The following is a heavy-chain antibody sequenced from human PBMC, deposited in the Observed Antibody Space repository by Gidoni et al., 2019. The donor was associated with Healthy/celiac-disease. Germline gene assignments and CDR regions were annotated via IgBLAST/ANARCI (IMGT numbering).Heavy chain of an antibody. CDR3: AKEGPRLGGYYYYGMDV. J-gene: IGHJ6*02. D-gene: IGHD3-16*01. V-gene: IGHV3-30*18. CDR2: ISYDGSKK. CDR1: GFTFSSYG. Sequence: QVQLVESGGGVVQPGRSLRLSCAASGFTFSSYGMHWVRQAPGKGLEWGAVISYDGSKKYYADSVKGRFTISRDNSKNTLYLQMNSLRAEDTAVYYCAKEGPRLGGYYYYGMDVWGQGTTVTVSS.